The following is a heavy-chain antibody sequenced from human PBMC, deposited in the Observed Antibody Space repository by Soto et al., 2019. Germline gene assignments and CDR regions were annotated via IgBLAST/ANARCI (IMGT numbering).Heavy chain of an antibody. V-gene: IGHV1-3*04. Sequence: QVQLVQSGAEVKKPGASVKVSCKASGYTFTSYAIHWVRQAPGQRLEWMGWINTAKDNTKYSQKFQGRVTITRDTSEIIVYMELSSLRSEDTAVYYCARGSSWSYFDYWGQGTLVTVSS. D-gene: IGHD6-13*01. J-gene: IGHJ4*02. CDR1: GYTFTSYA. CDR3: ARGSSWSYFDY. CDR2: INTAKDNT.